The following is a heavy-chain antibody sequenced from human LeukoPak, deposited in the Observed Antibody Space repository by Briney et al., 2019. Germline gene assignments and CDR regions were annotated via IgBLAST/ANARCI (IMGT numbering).Heavy chain of an antibody. V-gene: IGHV4-34*01. CDR2: INHSGST. Sequence: SETLSLTCAVYGGSFSGYYWSWIRQPPGKGLEWIGEINHSGSTNYNPSLKSRVTISVDTSKNQFSLKLSSVTAADTAVYYCARLGPNVDSIAAAGLRYYYYYMDVWGKGTTVTISS. J-gene: IGHJ6*03. CDR3: ARLGPNVDSIAAAGLRYYYYYMDV. CDR1: GGSFSGYY. D-gene: IGHD6-13*01.